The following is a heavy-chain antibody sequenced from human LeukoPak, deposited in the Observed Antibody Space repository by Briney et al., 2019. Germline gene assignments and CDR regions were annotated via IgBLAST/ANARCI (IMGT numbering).Heavy chain of an antibody. J-gene: IGHJ5*02. CDR3: AKDVGYCSSTSCYQAGWFDP. CDR1: GFTFSSYS. V-gene: IGHV3-21*04. D-gene: IGHD2-2*01. CDR2: ISSSSSYI. Sequence: GGSLRLSCAASGFTFSSYSMNWVRQAPGKGLEWVSSISSSSSYIYYADSVKGRFTISRDNSKNTLYLQMNSLRAEDTAVYYCAKDVGYCSSTSCYQAGWFDPWGQGTLVTVSS.